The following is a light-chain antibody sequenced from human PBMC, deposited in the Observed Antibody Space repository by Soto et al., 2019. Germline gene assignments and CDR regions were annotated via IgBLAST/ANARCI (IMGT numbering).Light chain of an antibody. CDR1: QSVRTY. CDR2: GVS. CDR3: QQRYSTTWT. Sequence: DIQMTQSPSSLSAPIGDRVNITCRASQSVRTYLNWYQKKPGKAPKLLIYGVSTLHNGVPSRFSASGSGTDFTLTISSLQTEELAIYLCQQRYSTTWTVGPGTKLDI. J-gene: IGKJ1*01. V-gene: IGKV1-39*01.